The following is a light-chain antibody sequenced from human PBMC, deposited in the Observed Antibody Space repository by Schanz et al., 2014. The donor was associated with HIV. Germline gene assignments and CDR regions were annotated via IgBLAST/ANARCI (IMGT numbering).Light chain of an antibody. J-gene: IGLJ2*01. CDR3: ISYTSDTVL. CDR2: GVS. CDR1: SSDVGGYNY. Sequence: QSALTQPASVSGSPGQSITISCTGTSSDVGGYNYVSWYQQHPDKAPRLMIYGVSNRPSGVSNRFSGSKSGNTASLTISGLQPEDEADYYCISYTSDTVLFGGGTKLTVL. V-gene: IGLV2-14*03.